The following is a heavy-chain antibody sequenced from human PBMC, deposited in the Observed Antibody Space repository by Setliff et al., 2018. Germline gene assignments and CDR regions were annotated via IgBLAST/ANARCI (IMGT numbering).Heavy chain of an antibody. CDR3: ARDADYYDSSENPIVDY. D-gene: IGHD3-22*01. J-gene: IGHJ4*01. CDR2: INTYNGDT. V-gene: IGHV1-18*01. CDR1: GYTFTKYG. Sequence: ASVKVSCKASGYTFTKYGITWVRQAPGQGLEWMGYINTYNGDTYYAQKLQGRVTMTTDTSTSTAYMDLRSLRSDDTAVYYCARDADYYDSSENPIVDYWGLGTPVTVAS.